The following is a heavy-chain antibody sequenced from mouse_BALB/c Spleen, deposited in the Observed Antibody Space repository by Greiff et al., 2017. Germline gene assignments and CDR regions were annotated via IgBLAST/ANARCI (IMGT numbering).Heavy chain of an antibody. CDR1: GYSITSGYY. D-gene: IGHD2-2*01. CDR3: AREGGYDWYFDV. V-gene: IGHV3-6*02. Sequence: EVKLMESGPGLVKPSQSLSLTCSVTGYSITSGYYWNWIRQFPGNNLEWMGYISYDGSNNYNPSLKNRISITRDTSKNQFFLKLNSVTTEDTATYYCAREGGYDWYFDVWGAGTTVTVSS. CDR2: ISYDGSN. J-gene: IGHJ1*01.